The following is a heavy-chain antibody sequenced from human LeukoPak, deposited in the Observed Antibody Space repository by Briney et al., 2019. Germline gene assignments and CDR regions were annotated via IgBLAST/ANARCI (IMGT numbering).Heavy chain of an antibody. V-gene: IGHV4-59*05. CDR2: IYYSGST. Sequence: SETLSLTCTVSGGSISSYYWSWIRQPPGNGLEWIGSIYYSGSTYYNPSLKSRVTISVDTSKNQFSLKLTSVTAADTAVYYCARSITMILVVIPVFDYWGQGTLVTVSS. J-gene: IGHJ4*02. CDR1: GGSISSYY. D-gene: IGHD3-22*01. CDR3: ARSITMILVVIPVFDY.